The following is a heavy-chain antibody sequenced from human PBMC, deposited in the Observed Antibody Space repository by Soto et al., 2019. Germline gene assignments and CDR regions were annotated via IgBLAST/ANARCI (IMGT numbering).Heavy chain of an antibody. D-gene: IGHD3-22*01. CDR2: ISGSGGST. CDR3: AKATMTLVVIRLDS. Sequence: HPGGSLRLSCAASGFTFSSYAMSWVRQAPGKGLEWVSAISGSGGSTYYADSVKGRFTISRDNSKNTLYLQMTSLRAEDTAVYYCAKATMTLVVIRLDSWGQGTLVTVSS. V-gene: IGHV3-23*01. J-gene: IGHJ4*02. CDR1: GFTFSSYA.